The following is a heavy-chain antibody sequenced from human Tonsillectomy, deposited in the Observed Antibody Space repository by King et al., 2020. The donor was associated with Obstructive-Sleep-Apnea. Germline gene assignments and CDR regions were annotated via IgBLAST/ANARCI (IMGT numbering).Heavy chain of an antibody. Sequence: QLVQSGGGVVQPGRSLRLSCAASGFTFSGYSMHWVRQAPGKGLEWVAVSWYDGSRTEYGDSVKGRFIISRDNSKNMLYLQMSSLRADDTAMYFCARDLAMLRGDHPDNWLDFGGQGILVTVSS. CDR2: SWYDGSRT. V-gene: IGHV3-33*01. D-gene: IGHD3-10*01. CDR3: ARDLAMLRGDHPDNWLDF. J-gene: IGHJ5*01. CDR1: GFTFSGYS.